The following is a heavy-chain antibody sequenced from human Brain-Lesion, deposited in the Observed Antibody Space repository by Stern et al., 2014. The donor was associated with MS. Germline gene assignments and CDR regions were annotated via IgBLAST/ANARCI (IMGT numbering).Heavy chain of an antibody. CDR3: ARDRVTTVTTYYFDS. V-gene: IGHV3-66*02. Sequence: EVQLEESGEGLVQPGGSLRLSCAASGFTVSNYYMSWVRQAPGKGLEWVSIIYTSGKTYYADSVRGRFVISRDKSKSTLYLQMDSLRPEDTAVYYCARDRVTTVTTYYFDSWGQGTRVTVSS. CDR2: IYTSGKT. J-gene: IGHJ4*02. D-gene: IGHD4-17*01. CDR1: GFTVSNYY.